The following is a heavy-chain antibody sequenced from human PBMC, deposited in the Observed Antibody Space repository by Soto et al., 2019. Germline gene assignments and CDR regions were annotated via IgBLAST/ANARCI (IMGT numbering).Heavy chain of an antibody. CDR1: GFIFSSYS. J-gene: IGHJ4*02. V-gene: IGHV3-48*02. CDR3: ARWAGIAAAGLAFDY. CDR2: ISSSSSTI. D-gene: IGHD6-13*01. Sequence: EVQLVESGGGLVQPGGSLRLSCAASGFIFSSYSMNWVRQAPGKGLEWVSYISSSSSTIYYADSVKGRFTISRDNAKNSLYLQMNSLRDEDTAVYYCARWAGIAAAGLAFDYWGQGTLVTVSS.